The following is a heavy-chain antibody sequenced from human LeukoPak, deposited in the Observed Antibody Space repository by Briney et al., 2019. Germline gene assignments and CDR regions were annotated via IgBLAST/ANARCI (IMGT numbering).Heavy chain of an antibody. CDR2: INSDGSRT. CDR1: GFTFSSYW. J-gene: IGHJ3*02. V-gene: IGHV3-74*03. Sequence: GGSLRLSCAASGFTFSSYWMHWVRHAPGKGLVWVSRINSDGSRTTYADSVKGRFTISRENGKNTLYLRMKRLRAEDTAVYYCASLFLCYGCSSSSDSFDIWGQGTMVTVSS. D-gene: IGHD6-6*01. CDR3: ASLFLCYGCSSSSDSFDI.